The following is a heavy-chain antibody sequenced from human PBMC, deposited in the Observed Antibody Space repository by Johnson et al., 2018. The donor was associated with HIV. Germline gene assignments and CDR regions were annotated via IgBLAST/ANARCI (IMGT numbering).Heavy chain of an antibody. J-gene: IGHJ3*02. V-gene: IGHV3-9*01. CDR2: LTWNSDTI. D-gene: IGHD4-23*01. Sequence: VHLVESGGGLVQPGRSLRLSCAASGFTFDHYAMHWVRQAPGKGLEWVSGLTWNSDTIAYVDSVKGRFTISRDSAKKSLYLQMNSLRPEDTAVYYCVKDIGYGGPSDGAFDIWGQGTMVTVSS. CDR1: GFTFDHYA. CDR3: VKDIGYGGPSDGAFDI.